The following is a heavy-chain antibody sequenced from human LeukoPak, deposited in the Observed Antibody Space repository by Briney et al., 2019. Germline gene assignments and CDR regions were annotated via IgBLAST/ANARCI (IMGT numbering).Heavy chain of an antibody. V-gene: IGHV3-7*03. Sequence: GGSLRLSCAASGFTFSSYAMTWVRQAPGKGLEWVANIKQDGSEKYYVDSVKGRFTISRDNAKNSLYLQMNSPRAEDTAVYYCARVPYYYDSSGYPYFDYWGQGTLVTVSS. CDR2: IKQDGSEK. D-gene: IGHD3-22*01. J-gene: IGHJ4*02. CDR3: ARVPYYYDSSGYPYFDY. CDR1: GFTFSSYA.